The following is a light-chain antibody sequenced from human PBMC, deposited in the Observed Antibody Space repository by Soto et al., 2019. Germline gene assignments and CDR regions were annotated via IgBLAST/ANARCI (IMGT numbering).Light chain of an antibody. CDR2: KAS. CDR1: QSISSW. Sequence: DIQMTQSPSTLSASVGDRVTITCRAGQSISSWLAWYQQKPGKAPKLLIYKASSLESGVPSRFSGSGSGTEFTLTISSLQPDDFATYYCQQYNSCSRTFGQGTKVDIK. V-gene: IGKV1-5*03. J-gene: IGKJ1*01. CDR3: QQYNSCSRT.